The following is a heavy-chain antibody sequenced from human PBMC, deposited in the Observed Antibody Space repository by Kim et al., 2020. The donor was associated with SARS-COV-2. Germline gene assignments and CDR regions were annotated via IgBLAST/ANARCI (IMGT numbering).Heavy chain of an antibody. Sequence: SETLSRTCIVSGGSISRNSYYWAWIRQSPGKGLEWMGSINFRGSTYDNPSLKSRVTVSVDTSKTQFSLKLTSLTAADTAMYYCARHSRMATIPGYFDYWGQGSLVTVSS. CDR3: ARHSRMATIPGYFDY. D-gene: IGHD5-12*01. CDR1: GGSISRNSYY. J-gene: IGHJ4*02. CDR2: INFRGST. V-gene: IGHV4-39*01.